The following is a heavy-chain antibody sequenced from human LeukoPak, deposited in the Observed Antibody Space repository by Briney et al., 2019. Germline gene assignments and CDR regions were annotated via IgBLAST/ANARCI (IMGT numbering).Heavy chain of an antibody. CDR1: GGSISSYY. J-gene: IGHJ4*02. CDR3: ARAYGDYEQAFDY. D-gene: IGHD4-17*01. Sequence: SETLSLTCADSGGSISSYYWSWLRQPPGKGLEWIGYIYYSGSTNYNPSFKSRVTISVDTSKNQFSLKLSSVTAADTAVYYCARAYGDYEQAFDYWGQGTLVTVSS. CDR2: IYYSGST. V-gene: IGHV4-59*08.